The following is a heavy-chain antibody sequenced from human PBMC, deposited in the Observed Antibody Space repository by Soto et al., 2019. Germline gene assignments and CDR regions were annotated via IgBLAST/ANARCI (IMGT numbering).Heavy chain of an antibody. CDR3: ARDRKLELRIYYGMDV. Sequence: SVKVSCKASGGTFSSYAISWVRQAPGQGLEWMGGIIPIFGTANYAQKFQGRVTITADESTSTAYMELSSLRSEDTAVYYCARDRKLELRIYYGMDVWGQGTTVTVSS. J-gene: IGHJ6*02. D-gene: IGHD1-7*01. CDR1: GGTFSSYA. V-gene: IGHV1-69*13. CDR2: IIPIFGTA.